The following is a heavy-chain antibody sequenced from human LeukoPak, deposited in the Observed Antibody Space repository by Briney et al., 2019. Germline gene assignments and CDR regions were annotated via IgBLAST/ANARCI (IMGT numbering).Heavy chain of an antibody. CDR2: ISAYDGNT. V-gene: IGHV1-18*01. D-gene: IGHD3-10*01. CDR3: ARGAYYYAWREAFDI. CDR1: GYTFTSYG. J-gene: IGHJ3*02. Sequence: ASVKVSCKASGYTFTSYGISWVRQAPGQGLEWMGWISAYDGNTNYAQKLQGRVTMTTDTSTSTAYMELSSLRSEDTAVYYCARGAYYYAWREAFDIWGQGTMVTVSS.